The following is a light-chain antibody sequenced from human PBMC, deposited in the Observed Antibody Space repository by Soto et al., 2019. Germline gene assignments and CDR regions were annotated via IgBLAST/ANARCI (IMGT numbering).Light chain of an antibody. CDR2: DAS. V-gene: IGKV1-33*01. J-gene: IGKJ4*01. Sequence: DIQMTQSPSSLSASVGDRVTITCQASQDISNYLNWYQQKPGKAPKLLIYDASNLETGVPSRFSGSGSGTDFTFTISSLQPGDIATYYCQQYDNLLTFGGGTKVEIK. CDR1: QDISNY. CDR3: QQYDNLLT.